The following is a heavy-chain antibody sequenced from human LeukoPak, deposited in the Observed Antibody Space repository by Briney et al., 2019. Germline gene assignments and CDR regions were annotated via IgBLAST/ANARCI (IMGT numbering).Heavy chain of an antibody. CDR3: ARAGIAAAGKLD. Sequence: GGSLRLSCAASGFIFSSYSMNWVRQAPGKGLEWVSSISSSSSYIYYADSVKGRFTITRDNAKNSLYLQMNSLRAEDTAVYYCARAGIAAAGKLDWGQGTLVTVSS. J-gene: IGHJ4*02. CDR1: GFIFSSYS. CDR2: ISSSSSYI. D-gene: IGHD6-13*01. V-gene: IGHV3-21*01.